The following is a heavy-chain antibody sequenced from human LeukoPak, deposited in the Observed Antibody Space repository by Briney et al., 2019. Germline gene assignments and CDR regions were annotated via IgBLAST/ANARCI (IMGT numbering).Heavy chain of an antibody. J-gene: IGHJ4*02. D-gene: IGHD6-19*01. CDR3: AKDLSIAVAGTGFDY. Sequence: PGGSLRLSCAASGFTFSSYAMSWVRQAPGKGLEWVSAISGSGGSTYYADSVKGRFTISRDNSKNTLYLQMNSLRAEDTAVYYCAKDLSIAVAGTGFDYWGQGTLVTASS. V-gene: IGHV3-23*01. CDR2: ISGSGGST. CDR1: GFTFSSYA.